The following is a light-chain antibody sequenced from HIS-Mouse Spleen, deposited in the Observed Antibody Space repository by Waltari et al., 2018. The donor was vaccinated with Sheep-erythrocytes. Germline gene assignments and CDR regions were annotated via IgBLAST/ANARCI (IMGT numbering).Light chain of an antibody. CDR3: QAWDSSVV. Sequence: SYELTQPPSVSVSPGQTASITCSGDKLGDKYACWYQQKPGQSPVLVIYQDSKRPSGFPERFACSNPGNTATLTISGTQAMDEADYYCQAWDSSVVFGGGTKLTVL. CDR1: KLGDKY. V-gene: IGLV3-1*01. J-gene: IGLJ2*01. CDR2: QDS.